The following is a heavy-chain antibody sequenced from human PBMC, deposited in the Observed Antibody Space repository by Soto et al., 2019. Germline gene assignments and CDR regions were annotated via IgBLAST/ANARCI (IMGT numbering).Heavy chain of an antibody. D-gene: IGHD1-26*01. CDR3: VKGRGSYFVYFGLDV. V-gene: IGHV3-9*01. CDR1: GFTFDDYA. CDR2: IAWNGGRT. J-gene: IGHJ6*02. Sequence: EVQLVESGGGLVQPGRSLRLSCVASGFTFDDYAMHWVRQTPGKGLEWVSSIAWNGGRTDYADSVKGRFTISRDNAMNYLYLPMNSLITEDTALYYCVKGRGSYFVYFGLDVWGQGTTVTVSS.